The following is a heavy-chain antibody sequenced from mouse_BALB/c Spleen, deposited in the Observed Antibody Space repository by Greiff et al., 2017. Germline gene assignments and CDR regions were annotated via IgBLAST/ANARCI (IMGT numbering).Heavy chain of an antibody. CDR1: GFSLTSYG. CDR3: ARITTGVASPFAY. Sequence: QVQLQQSGPGLVAPSQSLSITCTVSGFSLTSYGVHWVRQPPGKGLEWLGVIWAGGSTNYNSALMSRLSISKDNSKSQVFLKMNSLQTDDTAMYYCARITTGVASPFAYWGQGTLVTVSA. CDR2: IWAGGST. J-gene: IGHJ3*01. D-gene: IGHD1-1*01. V-gene: IGHV2-9*02.